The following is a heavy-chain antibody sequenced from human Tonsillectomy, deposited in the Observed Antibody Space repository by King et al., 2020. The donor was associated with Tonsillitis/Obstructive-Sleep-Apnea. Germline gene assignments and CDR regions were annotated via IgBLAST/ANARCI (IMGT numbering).Heavy chain of an antibody. CDR1: GGSLSGFY. CDR3: ARGVRPICSGDNCYSGWNY. J-gene: IGHJ4*02. D-gene: IGHD2-15*01. CDR2: INHGGNT. Sequence: VQLQQWGAGLLKPSETLSLTCVVYGGSLSGFYWSWIRQPPGEGLEWIGEINHGGNTNYNPSLKSRVTISVDTSKNQFSLNLTSVTAADTAVYYCARGVRPICSGDNCYSGWNYWGQGTLVAVSS. V-gene: IGHV4-34*01.